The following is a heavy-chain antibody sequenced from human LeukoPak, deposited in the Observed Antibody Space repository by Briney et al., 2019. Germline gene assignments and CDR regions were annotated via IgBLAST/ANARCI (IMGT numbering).Heavy chain of an antibody. J-gene: IGHJ4*02. CDR2: INPNTGGT. CDR3: ARSLLLIAAADH. Sequence: ASVKVSCKASGYTFTGYYMHWVRQAPGQGLEWMGWINPNTGGTKHPEKFQGRVTMTRDTSVSTAYMELSRLTSDDTALYYCARSLLLIAAADHWGQGTLVTVSS. D-gene: IGHD6-6*01. V-gene: IGHV1-2*02. CDR1: GYTFTGYY.